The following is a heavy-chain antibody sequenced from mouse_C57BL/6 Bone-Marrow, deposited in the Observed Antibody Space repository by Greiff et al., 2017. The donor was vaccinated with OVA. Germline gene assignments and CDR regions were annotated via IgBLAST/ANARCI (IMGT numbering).Heavy chain of an antibody. D-gene: IGHD1-1*01. Sequence: DVKLVESGGGLVKPGGSLKLSCAASGFTFSSYAMSWVRQTPEKRLEWVATISDGGSYTYYPDNVKGRFTISRDNAKNNLYLQMSHLKSEDTAMYYCARDKDYYGSRYAMDYWGQGTSVTVSS. CDR1: GFTFSSYA. V-gene: IGHV5-4*01. CDR2: ISDGGSYT. CDR3: ARDKDYYGSRYAMDY. J-gene: IGHJ4*01.